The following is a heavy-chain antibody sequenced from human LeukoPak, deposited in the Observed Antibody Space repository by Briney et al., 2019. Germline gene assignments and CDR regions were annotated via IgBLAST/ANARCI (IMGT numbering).Heavy chain of an antibody. J-gene: IGHJ4*02. CDR2: ISGSGGST. V-gene: IGHV3-23*01. CDR3: AKRDDSSGYRYYFDY. Sequence: PGGSLRLSCAASGFTVSSNYMSWVRQAPGKGLEWVSAISGSGGSTYYADSVKGRFTISRDNSKNTLYLQMNSLRAEDTAVYYCAKRDDSSGYRYYFDYWGQGTLVTVSS. CDR1: GFTVSSNY. D-gene: IGHD3-22*01.